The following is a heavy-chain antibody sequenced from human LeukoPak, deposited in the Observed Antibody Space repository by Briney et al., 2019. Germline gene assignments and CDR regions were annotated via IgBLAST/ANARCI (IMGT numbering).Heavy chain of an antibody. J-gene: IGHJ4*02. CDR2: ISSSGSTI. V-gene: IGHV3-48*03. CDR3: ARDAFLSPIVGAPNYFDY. D-gene: IGHD1-26*01. Sequence: PGGSLRLSCAASGFTFSSYEMNWVRQAPGKGLEWVSYISSSGSTIYYADSVKGRFTISRDNAKNSLYLQMNSLRAEDTAVYYCARDAFLSPIVGAPNYFDYWGQGTLVTVSS. CDR1: GFTFSSYE.